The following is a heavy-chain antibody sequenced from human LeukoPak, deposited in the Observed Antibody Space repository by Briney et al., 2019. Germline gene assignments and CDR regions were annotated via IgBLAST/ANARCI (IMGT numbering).Heavy chain of an antibody. CDR3: ARDQRGLTGYPDDY. Sequence: ASVKVSRKASGYTFTSYGISWVRQAPGQGLEWMGWISAYNGNTNYAQKLQGRVTMTTDTSTSTAYMELRSLRSDDTAVYYCARDQRGLTGYPDDYWGQGTLVTVSS. CDR1: GYTFTSYG. V-gene: IGHV1-18*01. J-gene: IGHJ4*02. CDR2: ISAYNGNT. D-gene: IGHD3-9*01.